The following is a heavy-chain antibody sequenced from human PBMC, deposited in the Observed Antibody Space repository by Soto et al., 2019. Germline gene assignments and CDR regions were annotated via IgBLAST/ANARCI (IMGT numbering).Heavy chain of an antibody. Sequence: GGSLRLSCAASGFTFSSYGMHWVRQAPGKGLEWVAVIWYDGSNKYYADSVKGRFTISRDNSKNTLYLQMNSLRAEDTAVYYCARGLDSSSWYEVDYFDYWGQGTLVTVSS. V-gene: IGHV3-33*01. CDR3: ARGLDSSSWYEVDYFDY. CDR2: IWYDGSNK. J-gene: IGHJ4*02. CDR1: GFTFSSYG. D-gene: IGHD6-13*01.